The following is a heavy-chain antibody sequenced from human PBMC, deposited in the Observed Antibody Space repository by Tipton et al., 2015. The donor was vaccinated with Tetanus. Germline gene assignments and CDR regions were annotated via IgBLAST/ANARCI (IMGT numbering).Heavy chain of an antibody. V-gene: IGHV1-18*01. CDR1: GYTFTSYG. CDR2: ISTYNGNT. CDR3: ARGGSHFDY. Sequence: QSGAEVKKPGASVKVSCKASGYTFTSYGISWARQAPGQGLECMGWISTYNGNTNYVQKFQGRVTMTTDTSTNTAYMELRSLRSDDAALYYCARGGSHFDYWGQGTLVTVSS. J-gene: IGHJ4*02. D-gene: IGHD1-26*01.